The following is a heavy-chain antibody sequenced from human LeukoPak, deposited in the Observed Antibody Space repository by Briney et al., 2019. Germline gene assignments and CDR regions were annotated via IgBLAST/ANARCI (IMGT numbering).Heavy chain of an antibody. D-gene: IGHD2-8*02. CDR3: ARDGFGTGYYYYMDV. Sequence: ASVKVSCKASGGTFSSYAISWVRQAPGQGLEWMGGIIPIFGTANYARKLQGRVTITADKSTSTAYMELSSLRSEDTAVYYCARDGFGTGYYYYMDVWGKGTTVTVSS. J-gene: IGHJ6*03. CDR2: IIPIFGTA. V-gene: IGHV1-69*06. CDR1: GGTFSSYA.